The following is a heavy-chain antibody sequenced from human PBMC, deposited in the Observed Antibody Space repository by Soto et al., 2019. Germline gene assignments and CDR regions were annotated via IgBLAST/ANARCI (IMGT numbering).Heavy chain of an antibody. CDR3: ARDDHIVVVPTSLGAMDV. CDR1: GGSISSNKW. V-gene: IGHV4-4*02. Sequence: QVQLQESGPGLVKPSETLSLTCAVYGGSISSNKWWSWVRQPPGKGLEWIGEIYHSGSTNYNPSLKIRVTISRDKSKNQFSLKLTSVTAADSAVYYCARDDHIVVVPTSLGAMDVWGQGTTVTVSS. J-gene: IGHJ6*02. D-gene: IGHD2-2*01. CDR2: IYHSGST.